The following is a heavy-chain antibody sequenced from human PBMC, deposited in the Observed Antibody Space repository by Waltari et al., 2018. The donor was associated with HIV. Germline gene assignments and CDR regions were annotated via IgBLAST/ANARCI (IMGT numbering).Heavy chain of an antibody. CDR1: GVSISTYY. V-gene: IGHV4-4*07. CDR3: ARDRGSGYDDNWFDP. D-gene: IGHD5-12*01. J-gene: IGHJ5*02. Sequence: QVQLQESGPGLVKPSETLSLTCTVSGVSISTYYWSWIRQPSLKSRVTISVDTSKNQFSLKLSSVTAADTAVYYCARDRGSGYDDNWFDPWGQGTLVTVSS.